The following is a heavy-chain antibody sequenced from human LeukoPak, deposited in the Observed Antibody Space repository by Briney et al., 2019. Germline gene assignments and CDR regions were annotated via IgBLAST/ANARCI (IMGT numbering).Heavy chain of an antibody. CDR3: AKRLRESSSWYPDAFDI. J-gene: IGHJ3*02. Sequence: PGGSLRLSCAASGFTFSSYGMHWVRQAPGKGLEWVAFIRYDGSNKYYADSVKGRFTISRDNSKNTLHLQMNSLRAEDTAVYYCAKRLRESSSWYPDAFDIWGQGTMVTVSS. V-gene: IGHV3-30*02. CDR2: IRYDGSNK. CDR1: GFTFSSYG. D-gene: IGHD6-13*01.